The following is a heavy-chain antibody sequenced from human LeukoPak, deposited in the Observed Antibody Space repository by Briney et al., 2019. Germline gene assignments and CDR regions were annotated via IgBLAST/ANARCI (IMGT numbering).Heavy chain of an antibody. Sequence: SVKVSCKASGFTFTSSAVQWVRQARGQRLEWIGWIVVGSGNTNYAQRFQERVTITRDMSTSTAYMELSSLRSEDTAVYYCAAGGYSYGYDGDTYRGQGTLVTVSS. CDR3: AAGGYSYGYDGDTY. D-gene: IGHD5-18*01. CDR2: IVVGSGNT. J-gene: IGHJ4*02. CDR1: GFTFTSSA. V-gene: IGHV1-58*01.